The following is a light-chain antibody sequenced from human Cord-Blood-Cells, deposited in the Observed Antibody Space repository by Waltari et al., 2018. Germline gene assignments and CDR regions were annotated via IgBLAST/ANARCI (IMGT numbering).Light chain of an antibody. CDR2: AAS. J-gene: IGKJ1*01. Sequence: DIQVTQSPSSPAASGRGRSTITCRASQSISSYLNWYQQKPGKAPKLLIYAASSLQSGVPSRFSGSGSGTDFTLTISSLQPEDFATYYCQQSYSTPWTFGQGTKVEIK. CDR3: QQSYSTPWT. CDR1: QSISSY. V-gene: IGKV1-39*01.